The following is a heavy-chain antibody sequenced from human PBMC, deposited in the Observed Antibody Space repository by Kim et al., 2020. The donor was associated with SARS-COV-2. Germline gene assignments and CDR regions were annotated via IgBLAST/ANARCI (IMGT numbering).Heavy chain of an antibody. CDR3: AREPAAAGTHAAHYYGMDV. V-gene: IGHV1-69*04. J-gene: IGHJ6*02. D-gene: IGHD6-13*01. Sequence: SVKVSCKASGGTFSSYAISWVRQAPGQGLEWMGRIIPILGIANYAQKFQGRVTITADKSTSTAYMELSSLRSEDTAVYYCAREPAAAGTHAAHYYGMDVWGQGTTVTVSS. CDR1: GGTFSSYA. CDR2: IIPILGIA.